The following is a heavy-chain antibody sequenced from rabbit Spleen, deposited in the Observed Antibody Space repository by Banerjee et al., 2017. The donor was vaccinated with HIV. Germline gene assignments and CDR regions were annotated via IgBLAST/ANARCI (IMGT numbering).Heavy chain of an antibody. CDR3: ARGSATMTMVITGYYFNL. CDR1: CFSFSSRYY. J-gene: IGHJ4*01. CDR2: IYDGSSTST. Sequence: QSLVEAGGDLVKPGASLPPISTASCFSFSSRYYMFCGRHAPGKGLEWIACIYDGSSTSTKYASWAKGRFTISKASSTTVTLQMTSLTAADTAAYFCARGSATMTMVITGYYFNLWGPGTLVTVS. D-gene: IGHD2-1*01. V-gene: IGHV1S40*01.